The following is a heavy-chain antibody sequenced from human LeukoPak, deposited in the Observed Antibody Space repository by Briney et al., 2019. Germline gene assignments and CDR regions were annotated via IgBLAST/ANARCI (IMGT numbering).Heavy chain of an antibody. D-gene: IGHD3-22*01. CDR2: INPSGGTT. CDR1: GYTFTGYY. V-gene: IGHV1-46*01. CDR3: AREKSSGSYRNPFDY. J-gene: IGHJ4*02. Sequence: ASVKVSCKASGYTFTGYYMHWVRQAPGQGLEWMGIINPSGGTTTYAQKFQDRVTMTRDMSPSTVYMELTSLRSEDTAVYYCAREKSSGSYRNPFDYWGQGTLVTVSS.